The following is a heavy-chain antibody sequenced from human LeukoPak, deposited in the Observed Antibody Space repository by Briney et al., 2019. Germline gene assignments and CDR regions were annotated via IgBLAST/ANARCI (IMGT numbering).Heavy chain of an antibody. CDR2: IYTSGST. CDR3: ARERYYYGSGSYIDI. V-gene: IGHV4-61*02. CDR1: GGSISSGSYY. D-gene: IGHD3-10*01. J-gene: IGHJ3*02. Sequence: KSSETLSLTRTVSGGSISSGSYYWSWIRQPAGKGLEWIGRIYTSGSTNYNPSLKSRVTISVDTSKNQFSLKLSSVTAADTAVYYCARERYYYGSGSYIDIWGQGTMVTVSS.